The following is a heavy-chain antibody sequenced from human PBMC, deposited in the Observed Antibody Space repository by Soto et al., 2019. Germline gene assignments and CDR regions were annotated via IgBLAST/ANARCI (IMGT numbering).Heavy chain of an antibody. J-gene: IGHJ6*02. V-gene: IGHV5-51*01. CDR3: ARYPPNYYGMDV. Sequence: GESLKISCKGSGYSFTNYWIDWVRQMPGKGLEWMGLIYAGDSSTRYSPSFQGQVTISVDKSINTAYLQWSSLKASDTAMYYCARYPPNYYGMDVWGQGTTVTVSS. CDR1: GYSFTNYW. CDR2: IYAGDSST.